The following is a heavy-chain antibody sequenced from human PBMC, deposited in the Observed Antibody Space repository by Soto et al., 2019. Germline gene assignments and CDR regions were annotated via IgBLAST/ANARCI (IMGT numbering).Heavy chain of an antibody. CDR1: GGSISSGGYS. V-gene: IGHV4-30-2*01. Sequence: QLQLQESGSGLVKPSQTLSLTCAVSGGSISSGGYSWSWIRQPPGKGLEWIGYIYHSGSTYYNPSLKSRVTISVDRSKNQFSLKLSSVTAADTAVYYCARGSYTYYDILTGYTGWFDPWGQGTLVTVSS. CDR2: IYHSGST. J-gene: IGHJ5*02. D-gene: IGHD3-9*01. CDR3: ARGSYTYYDILTGYTGWFDP.